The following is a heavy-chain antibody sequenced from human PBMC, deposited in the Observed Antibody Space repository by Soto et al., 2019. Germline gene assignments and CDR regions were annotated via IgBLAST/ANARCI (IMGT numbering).Heavy chain of an antibody. CDR3: AKAHTTGYSSGWYLENWFDP. CDR2: ISWNSGSI. V-gene: IGHV3-9*01. J-gene: IGHJ5*02. CDR1: GFTFDDYA. Sequence: GGSLRLSCAASGFTFDDYAMHWVRQAPGKGLEWVSGISWNSGSIGYADSVKGRFTISRDNAKNSLYLQMNSLRAEDTALYYCAKAHTTGYSSGWYLENWFDPWGQGTLVTVSS. D-gene: IGHD6-19*01.